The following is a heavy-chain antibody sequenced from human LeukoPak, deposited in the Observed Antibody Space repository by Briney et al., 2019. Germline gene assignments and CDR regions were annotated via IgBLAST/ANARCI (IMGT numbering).Heavy chain of an antibody. V-gene: IGHV3-53*01. J-gene: IGHJ3*02. CDR2: IYSGGST. D-gene: IGHD3-22*01. CDR1: GFIVSTNY. Sequence: GGSLRLSCAASGFIVSTNYMSWVRQAPGKGLEWVSVIYSGGSTYYPDSVKGRFTISRDNSKNTLSLQMNSLRAEDTALYYCARTVGYYYSVFDIWGQGTMVNVSS. CDR3: ARTVGYYYSVFDI.